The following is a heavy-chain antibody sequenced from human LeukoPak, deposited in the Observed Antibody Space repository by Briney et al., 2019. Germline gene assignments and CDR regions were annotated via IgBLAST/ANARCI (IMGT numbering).Heavy chain of an antibody. CDR2: ISSSSYI. CDR3: AGCSGGSCYLDY. CDR1: GFTFSSYS. Sequence: GGSLRLSCAASGFTFSSYSMNWVRQAPGKGLEWVSSISSSSYIYYADSVKGRSTISRDNAKNSLYLQMNSLRAEDTAVYYCAGCSGGSCYLDYWGQGTLVTVSS. D-gene: IGHD2-15*01. V-gene: IGHV3-21*01. J-gene: IGHJ4*02.